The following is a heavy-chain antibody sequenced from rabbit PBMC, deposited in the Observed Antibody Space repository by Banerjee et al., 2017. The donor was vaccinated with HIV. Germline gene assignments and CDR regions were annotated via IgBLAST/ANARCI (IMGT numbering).Heavy chain of an antibody. CDR2: IYAGSSGST. CDR1: GFSFSSNYY. J-gene: IGHJ4*01. D-gene: IGHD6-1*01. V-gene: IGHV1S40*01. CDR3: ARDYINGYTDYVFNL. Sequence: QSLEESGGDLVKPGASLTLTCTASGFSFSSNYYMCWVRQAPGKGLEWIACIYAGSSGSTYYASWAKGRFTISKTSSTTVTLQMTSLTAADTATYFCARDYINGYTDYVFNLWGQGTLVTVS.